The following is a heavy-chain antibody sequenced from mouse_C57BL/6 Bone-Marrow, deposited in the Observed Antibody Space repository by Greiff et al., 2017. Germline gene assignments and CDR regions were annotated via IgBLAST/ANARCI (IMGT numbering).Heavy chain of an antibody. Sequence: DVMLVESGGDLVKPGGSLKLSCAASGFTFSSYGMSWVRQTPDKRLEWVATIRSGGSYTYYPDSVKGRFTISRDNAKNTRYLQMSSRKSEDTAMYYCARQNYWGQGTTLTVSS. V-gene: IGHV5-6*02. CDR1: GFTFSSYG. J-gene: IGHJ2*01. CDR2: IRSGGSYT. CDR3: ARQNY.